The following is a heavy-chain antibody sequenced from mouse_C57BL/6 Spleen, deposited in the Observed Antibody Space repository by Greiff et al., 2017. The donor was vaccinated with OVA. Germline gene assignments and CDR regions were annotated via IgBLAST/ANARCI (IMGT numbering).Heavy chain of an antibody. CDR2: IWSGGST. J-gene: IGHJ4*01. D-gene: IGHD1-1*01. CDR3: ARNWNYGSSYAMDY. CDR1: GFSLTSYG. V-gene: IGHV2-2*01. Sequence: QVQLQQSGPGLVQPSQSLSISCTASGFSLTSYGVHWVRQSPGKGLEWLGVIWSGGSTAYNAAFITRLSISKDNSTSQVFFKMNSRQADDTAVYYCARNWNYGSSYAMDYWGQGTSVTVSS.